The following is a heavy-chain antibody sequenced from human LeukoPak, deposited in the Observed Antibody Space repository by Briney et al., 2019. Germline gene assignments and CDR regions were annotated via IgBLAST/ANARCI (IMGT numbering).Heavy chain of an antibody. CDR3: ARIVGARYFDY. J-gene: IGHJ4*02. D-gene: IGHD1-26*01. V-gene: IGHV4-30-2*01. CDR1: GGSISSGGYS. CDR2: IYHSGST. Sequence: SETLSLTCAVSGGSISSGGYSWSWIRQPPGKGLEWIGYIYHSGSTYYNPSLKSRVTISVDRSKNQFSLKLSSVTAADTAVYYCARIVGARYFDYWGQGTLVTVSS.